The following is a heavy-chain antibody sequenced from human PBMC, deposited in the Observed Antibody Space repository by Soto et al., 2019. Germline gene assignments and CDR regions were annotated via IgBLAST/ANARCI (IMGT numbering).Heavy chain of an antibody. V-gene: IGHV3-9*01. J-gene: IGHJ4*02. CDR2: ISWNSGDI. D-gene: IGHD2-2*03. Sequence: EVQLVESGGGSVQPGRSLRLSCAASGFRFDDYGMHWVRQGPGKGLEWVSGISWNSGDIYYADSVKGRFTISRDNAKRSLYLQMNRMRTEDTALYYAAKDNDLDRGGPLDYWGQGILVTVSS. CDR1: GFRFDDYG. CDR3: AKDNDLDRGGPLDY.